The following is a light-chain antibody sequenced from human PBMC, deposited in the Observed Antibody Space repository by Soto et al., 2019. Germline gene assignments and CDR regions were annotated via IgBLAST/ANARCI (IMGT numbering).Light chain of an antibody. V-gene: IGLV4-69*01. J-gene: IGLJ3*02. CDR1: SDYTTYA. Sequence: QPVLTRSPSASGSLGASVKLTCTLSSDYTTYAIAWHQQQSEKGPRFLMKINYDGTHSKGDGFFDRFSGSSSGAERHLTISSLQSEDEADYYCQSLGTGIQVFGAGTKLTVL. CDR3: QSLGTGIQV. CDR2: INYDGTH.